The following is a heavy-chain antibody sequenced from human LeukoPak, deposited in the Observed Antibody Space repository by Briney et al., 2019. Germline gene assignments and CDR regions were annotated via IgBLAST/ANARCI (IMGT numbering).Heavy chain of an antibody. CDR1: GYTFTGQF. J-gene: IGHJ4*02. CDR2: IDPPSGVP. CDR3: ARSGFSTGFYLDF. D-gene: IGHD6-19*01. V-gene: IGHV1-2*02. Sequence: ASVRVSSKPSGYTFTGQFIHWLRQAPGEGREWMGWIDPPSGVPHYAQKFQDTVTLTRDTSTGTAYMELHGLQSDDTAVYYCARSGFSTGFYLDFWGQGTLISVSS.